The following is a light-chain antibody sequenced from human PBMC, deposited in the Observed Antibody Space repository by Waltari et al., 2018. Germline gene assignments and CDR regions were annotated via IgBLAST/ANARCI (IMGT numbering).Light chain of an antibody. Sequence: IEMTQSPATLSVSPGERATLSCRASQNVGNKLAWYQQKPGLAPRLLLYDAFTRATGIPARFSGSGSGTEFTLTISSLQSEDLALYHCLQYHYWPPWTFGQGTKVEVK. CDR1: QNVGNK. J-gene: IGKJ1*01. V-gene: IGKV3-15*01. CDR2: DAF. CDR3: LQYHYWPPWT.